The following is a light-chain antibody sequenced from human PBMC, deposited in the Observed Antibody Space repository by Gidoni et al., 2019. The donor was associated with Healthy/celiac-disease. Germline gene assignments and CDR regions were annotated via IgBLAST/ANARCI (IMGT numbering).Light chain of an antibody. CDR1: RSDVGCYNY. V-gene: IGLV2-11*01. CDR3: CSYAGSYTGV. J-gene: IGLJ2*01. Sequence: QSALTQPRSVSGSPGQSVTISCTGTRSDVGCYNYVSWYQQHPGKAPKLMIYDVSKRPSGVPDRFSGSKSGNTASLTISGLQAEDEADYYCCSYAGSYTGVFGGGTKLTVL. CDR2: DVS.